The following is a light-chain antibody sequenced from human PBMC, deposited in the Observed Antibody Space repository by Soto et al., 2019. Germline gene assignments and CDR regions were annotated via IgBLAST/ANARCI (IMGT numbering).Light chain of an antibody. Sequence: EVVLTQSPVTLSLSPGERATLSCRASQRVSRNVAWYQQKPGQAPRLLISDASNRATGIPARFSGSGSGTDFTLTISSLQSEDFAVYYCQQYNNWPWTFGQGTKVDI. J-gene: IGKJ1*01. CDR2: DAS. CDR1: QRVSRN. CDR3: QQYNNWPWT. V-gene: IGKV3D-15*01.